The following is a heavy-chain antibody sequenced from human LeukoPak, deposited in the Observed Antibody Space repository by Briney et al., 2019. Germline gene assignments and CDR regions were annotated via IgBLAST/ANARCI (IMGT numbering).Heavy chain of an antibody. Sequence: GASVKVSCKASGYTFTSYAIQWVRQAPGQRLEWMGWINAGHGNTKYSQKFQGRVTITRDTSASTAYMELSSLRSDDTAVYYCATSPLPDYADYWGQGTLVTVSS. CDR1: GYTFTSYA. V-gene: IGHV1-3*01. CDR3: ATSPLPDYADY. D-gene: IGHD4-17*01. CDR2: INAGHGNT. J-gene: IGHJ4*02.